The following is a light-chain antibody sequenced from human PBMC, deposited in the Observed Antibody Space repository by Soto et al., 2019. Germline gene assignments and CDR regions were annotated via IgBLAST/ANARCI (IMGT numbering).Light chain of an antibody. CDR2: AAS. CDR1: QSISSY. CDR3: QQSYSTPLYT. J-gene: IGKJ2*01. Sequence: DIQMTQSPSSLSASVGDRVTITCRASQSISSYLNWYQQKPGKAPKLLIYAASSLQSWVPSRFSGSGSGTDFHLTISSPQPEDFATYHFQQSYSTPLYTFGQGTKLEIK. V-gene: IGKV1-39*01.